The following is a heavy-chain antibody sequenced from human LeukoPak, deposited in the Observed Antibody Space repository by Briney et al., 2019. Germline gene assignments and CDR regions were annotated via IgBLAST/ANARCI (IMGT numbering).Heavy chain of an antibody. CDR3: ARLSATYGDY. J-gene: IGHJ4*02. D-gene: IGHD4-17*01. CDR2: IYPGDSNS. V-gene: IGHV5-51*01. CDR1: GYNLTNYW. Sequence: GESLKISCQGSGYNLTNYWIGWVRQLPGKGLEWMGIIYPGDSNSRYSSSFQGQVTISADKSITTAYLQWSSLKASDTGIYYCARLSATYGDYWGQGTLVTVSS.